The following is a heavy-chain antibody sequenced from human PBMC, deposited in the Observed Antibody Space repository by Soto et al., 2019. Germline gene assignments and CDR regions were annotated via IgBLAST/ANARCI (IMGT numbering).Heavy chain of an antibody. CDR3: AREGRLESQALDI. CDR2: ISAYNVHT. CDR1: GYTFTKYG. V-gene: IGHV1-18*01. D-gene: IGHD1-1*01. J-gene: IGHJ3*02. Sequence: VQLVQSGAEVKKPGASVKVSCKASGYTFTKYGISWVRQAPGQGLEWMGWISAYNVHTNYARTLQGRLTLSTDTSTSTAYMELRSLRSDDTAVYYCAREGRLESQALDIWGQGTMVTVSS.